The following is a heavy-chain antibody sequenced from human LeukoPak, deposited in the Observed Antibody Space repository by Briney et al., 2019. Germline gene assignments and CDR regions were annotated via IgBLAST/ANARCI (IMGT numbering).Heavy chain of an antibody. Sequence: KAGGSLRLSCAASGFTFSSYSMNWVRQAPGEGLEWVSSISSSSSYIYYADSVKGRFTISRDNAKNSLYLQMNSLRAEDTAVYYCASMGNTDYDILTGYRYYFDYWGQGTLVTVSS. D-gene: IGHD3-9*01. V-gene: IGHV3-21*01. CDR3: ASMGNTDYDILTGYRYYFDY. CDR1: GFTFSSYS. J-gene: IGHJ4*02. CDR2: ISSSSSYI.